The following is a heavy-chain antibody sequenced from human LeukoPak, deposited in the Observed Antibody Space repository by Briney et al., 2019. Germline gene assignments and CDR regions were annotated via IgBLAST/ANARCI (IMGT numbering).Heavy chain of an antibody. CDR2: ISSSSRYI. CDR1: GFTFSTYS. V-gene: IGHV3-21*01. CDR3: ARDIFTVAGAVDY. D-gene: IGHD6-19*01. Sequence: EGSLRLSCAASGFTFSTYSMNWVRQAPGKGLEWVSSISSSSRYIYYADSVKGRFTISRDNAKNSLYLQMNSLRAEDTSVYYCARDIFTVAGAVDYWGQGTLVTVSS. J-gene: IGHJ4*02.